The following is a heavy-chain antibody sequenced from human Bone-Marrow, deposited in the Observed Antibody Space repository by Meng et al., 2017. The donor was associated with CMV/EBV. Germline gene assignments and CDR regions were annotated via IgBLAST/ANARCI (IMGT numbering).Heavy chain of an antibody. CDR2: ISSSGSTI. D-gene: IGHD6-13*01. J-gene: IGHJ1*01. CDR1: GFTFSDYY. Sequence: GESLKIFRGAPGFTFSDYYMSWNRQAPGKGLEWVSYISSSGSTIYYADSVKGRFTISRDNAKNSLYLQMNSLRAEDTAVYYCARDWGQQPAVGFQHWGQGTLVTVSS. CDR3: ARDWGQQPAVGFQH. V-gene: IGHV3-11*04.